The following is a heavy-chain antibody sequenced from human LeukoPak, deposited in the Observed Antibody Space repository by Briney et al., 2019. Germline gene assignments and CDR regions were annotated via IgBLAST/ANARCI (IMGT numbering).Heavy chain of an antibody. D-gene: IGHD1-26*01. Sequence: PSETLSLTCTVSGGSMSYYYWSWIRQSPGKGLEWIGYIYYSGSTDYNPSLKSRVAISIDTSKSQFSLKLSSVTAADTAVYYCARAGGVVGATTWNYWGQGTLVTVSS. CDR1: GGSMSYYY. CDR2: IYYSGST. CDR3: ARAGGVVGATTWNY. J-gene: IGHJ4*02. V-gene: IGHV4-59*01.